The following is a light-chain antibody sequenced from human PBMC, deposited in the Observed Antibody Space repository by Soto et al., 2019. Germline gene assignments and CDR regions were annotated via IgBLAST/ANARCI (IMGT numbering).Light chain of an antibody. V-gene: IGLV1-40*01. CDR3: QSYDSSLSAWV. J-gene: IGLJ3*02. CDR2: GNS. CDR1: SSNIGAGYD. Sequence: QSVLTQPPPVSGAPGQRVTISCTESSSNIGAGYDVHWYQQLPGTAPKLPIYGNSNRPSGVPDRFSGSKSGTSASLAITGLQAEGEADYYCQSYDSSLSAWVFGGGTKLTVL.